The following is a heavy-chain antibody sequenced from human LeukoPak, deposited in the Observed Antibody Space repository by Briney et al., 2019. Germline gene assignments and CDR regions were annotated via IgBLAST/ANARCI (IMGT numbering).Heavy chain of an antibody. CDR1: GITFSTYG. J-gene: IGHJ4*02. CDR2: TSGSGGST. D-gene: IGHD6-19*01. Sequence: QPGGSLRLSCAASGITFSTYGMSWVRQAPGKGLECVSATSGSGGSTYSADSVKGRFTISRDNTKNTLYLQMKSLRTEDTAVYYCARGGLGSAFDNWGQGTLVTVSS. V-gene: IGHV3-23*01. CDR3: ARGGLGSAFDN.